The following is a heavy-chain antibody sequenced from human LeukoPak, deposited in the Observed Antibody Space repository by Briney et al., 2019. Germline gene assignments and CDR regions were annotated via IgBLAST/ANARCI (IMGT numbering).Heavy chain of an antibody. D-gene: IGHD3-22*01. V-gene: IGHV4-61*09. CDR3: ARETYYYDSSGYN. J-gene: IGHJ4*02. Sequence: SETLSLTCTVSGGSISSGSYDWYWIRQPAGKGLEWIGHIYTSGTSNYNPSLRSRVTISVDTSKNQFSLKLSSVTAADTAVYYCARETYYYDSSGYNWGQGTLVTVSS. CDR1: GGSISSGSYD. CDR2: IYTSGTS.